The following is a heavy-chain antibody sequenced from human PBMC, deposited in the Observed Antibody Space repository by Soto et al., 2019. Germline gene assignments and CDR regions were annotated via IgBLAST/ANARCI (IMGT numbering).Heavy chain of an antibody. V-gene: IGHV4-31*03. CDR3: AESLGPTLRRYYYFGMAV. D-gene: IGHD3-10*01. J-gene: IGHJ6*02. CDR1: GGSVSSSGYF. CDR2: IFYSGST. Sequence: QVQLQESGPGLLKPSQTLSLTCTVSGGSVSSSGYFWSWIRQHPAKGLEWIGYIFYSGSTSYNPSLERRLSITIDKSEKKDCVRLNSVTAADTAVYYCAESLGPTLRRYYYFGMAVWGQGPTVTVS.